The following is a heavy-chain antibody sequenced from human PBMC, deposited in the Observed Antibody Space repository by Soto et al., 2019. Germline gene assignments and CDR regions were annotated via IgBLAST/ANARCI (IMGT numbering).Heavy chain of an antibody. CDR1: GYTFTSYD. CDR2: MNPNSGNT. V-gene: IGHV1-8*01. CDR3: ARVAESSEWRSFDI. J-gene: IGHJ3*02. Sequence: GASVKVSCKASGYTFTSYDINWVRQATGQGLEWMGWMNPNSGNTGYAQKFQGRVTMTRNTSISTAHMELSSLRSEDTAVYYCARVAESSEWRSFDIWGQGTMVTVSS. D-gene: IGHD6-6*01.